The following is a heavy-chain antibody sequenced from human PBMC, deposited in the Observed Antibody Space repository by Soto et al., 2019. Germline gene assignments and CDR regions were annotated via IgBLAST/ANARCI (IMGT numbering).Heavy chain of an antibody. V-gene: IGHV4-31*03. D-gene: IGHD5-12*01. CDR3: ARDSEGGDGYNSNWFDP. J-gene: IGHJ5*02. CDR1: GGSISSGGYY. CDR2: IYYSGST. Sequence: SETLSLTCTVSGGSISSGGYYWSWIRQHPGKGLEWIGYIYYSGSTYYNPSLKSRVTISVDTSKNQFSLKLSSVTAADTAVYYCARDSEGGDGYNSNWFDPWGRGTLVTVSS.